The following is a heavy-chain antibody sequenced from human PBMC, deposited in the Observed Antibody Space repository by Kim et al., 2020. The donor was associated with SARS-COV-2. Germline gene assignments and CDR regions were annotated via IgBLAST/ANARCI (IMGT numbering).Heavy chain of an antibody. CDR2: ISYDGSNK. CDR1: GFTFSSYA. V-gene: IGHV3-30*04. CDR3: ARDTSSGWYVEFGYYYYGMDV. D-gene: IGHD6-19*01. Sequence: GGSLRLSCAASGFTFSSYAMHWVRQAPGKGLEWVAVISYDGSNKYYADSVKGRFTISRDNSKNTLYLQMNSLRAEDTAVYYCARDTSSGWYVEFGYYYYGMDVWGQGTTVTVSS. J-gene: IGHJ6*02.